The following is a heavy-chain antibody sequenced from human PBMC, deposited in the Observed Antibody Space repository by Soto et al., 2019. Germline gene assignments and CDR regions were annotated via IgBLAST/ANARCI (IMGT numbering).Heavy chain of an antibody. D-gene: IGHD6-13*01. CDR2: IYYSGST. V-gene: IGHV4-39*01. CDR3: ARVVAAAGRGGDDFDY. Sequence: SETLSLTCTVSGGSISSSSYYWGWIRQPPGKGLEWIGSIYYSGSTYYNPSLKSRVTISVDTSKNQFSLKLSSVTAADTAVYYCARVVAAAGRGGDDFDYWGQGTLVTVS. J-gene: IGHJ4*02. CDR1: GGSISSSSYY.